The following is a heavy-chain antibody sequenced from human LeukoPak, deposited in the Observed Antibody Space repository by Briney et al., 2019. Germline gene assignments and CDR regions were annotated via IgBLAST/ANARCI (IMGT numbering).Heavy chain of an antibody. Sequence: ASVKVSCKASGYTFTSYCMHWVRQAPGQGLEWMGVINPSGGSTSYAQKFQGRVTMTRDTSTSTVYMELSSLRSEDTAVYYCARAPIAVAGPVPWGQGTLVTVSS. V-gene: IGHV1-46*01. J-gene: IGHJ5*02. CDR1: GYTFTSYC. CDR3: ARAPIAVAGPVP. D-gene: IGHD6-19*01. CDR2: INPSGGST.